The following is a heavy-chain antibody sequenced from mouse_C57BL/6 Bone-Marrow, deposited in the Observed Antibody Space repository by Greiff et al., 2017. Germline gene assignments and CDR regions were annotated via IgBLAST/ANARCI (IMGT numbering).Heavy chain of an antibody. CDR3: ARSGLYGSSYDYAMDY. J-gene: IGHJ4*01. CDR1: GYTFTDYY. V-gene: IGHV1-19*01. D-gene: IGHD1-1*01. CDR2: INPYNGDT. Sequence: VQLQQSGPVLVKPGASVKMSCKASGYTFTDYYMNWVKQSHGKSLEWIGDINPYNGDTSYNQKFKGKATLTVDKSSSTAYMELNSLTSEDSAVYYCARSGLYGSSYDYAMDYWGQGTSVTVTS.